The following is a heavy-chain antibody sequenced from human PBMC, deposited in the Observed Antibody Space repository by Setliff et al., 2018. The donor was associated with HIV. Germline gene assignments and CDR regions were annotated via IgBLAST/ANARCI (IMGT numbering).Heavy chain of an antibody. CDR3: ARGWMATLNGPLAY. D-gene: IGHD2-15*01. V-gene: IGHV1-69*10. J-gene: IGHJ4*02. CDR1: GGTFTSYA. Sequence: SVKVSCKTSGGTFTSYAISWVRQAPGQGLEWMGGFTPILGISNLAQNFQGRVTITADTSTGTAYMDLSSLRYEDTAVDYCARGWMATLNGPLAYWGQGTLVTVSS. CDR2: FTPILGIS.